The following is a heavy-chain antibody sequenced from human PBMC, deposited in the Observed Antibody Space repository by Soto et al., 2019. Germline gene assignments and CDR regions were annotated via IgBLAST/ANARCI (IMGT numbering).Heavy chain of an antibody. CDR3: AKCFRNYAADNFDN. J-gene: IGHJ4*02. CDR2: ITGGGAGT. CDR1: GFTFNNYA. V-gene: IGHV3-23*01. D-gene: IGHD4-4*01. Sequence: EVQLLESGGGLVQPGGSLRLSCAASGFTFNNYAMSWVRQAPGKGLEWVSTITGGGAGTYYADSVKGRFTISRDNSNNMLYQQMNSLRVEDTALYYCAKCFRNYAADNFDNWGQGTLVTVSS.